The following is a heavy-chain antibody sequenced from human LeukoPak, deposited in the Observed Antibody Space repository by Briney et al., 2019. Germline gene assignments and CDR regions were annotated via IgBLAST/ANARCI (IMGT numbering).Heavy chain of an antibody. CDR3: ARVTTGGYYNY. CDR2: INHSGST. CDR1: GGSFSGYY. J-gene: IGHJ4*02. Sequence: SETLPLTCAVYGGSFSGYYWSWIRQPPGKGLEWIGEINHSGSTNYNPSLKSRVTISLDTSENHFSLKLSSVTAADTAVYYGARVTTGGYYNYWGQGTLVTVSS. D-gene: IGHD3-22*01. V-gene: IGHV4-34*01.